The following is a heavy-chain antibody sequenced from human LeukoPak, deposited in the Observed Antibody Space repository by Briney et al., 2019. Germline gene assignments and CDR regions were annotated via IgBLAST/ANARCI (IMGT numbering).Heavy chain of an antibody. J-gene: IGHJ5*02. CDR3: ARMHYYGSGSYNWFDP. CDR1: GYTFTSYD. V-gene: IGHV1-8*01. D-gene: IGHD3-10*01. Sequence: ASVKVSCKASGYTFTSYDINWVRQATGQGLEWMGWMNPNSGNTGYAQKFQGRVTMTRNTSISTAYMELSNLRSEDTAVYYCARMHYYGSGSYNWFDPWGQGTLVTVSS. CDR2: MNPNSGNT.